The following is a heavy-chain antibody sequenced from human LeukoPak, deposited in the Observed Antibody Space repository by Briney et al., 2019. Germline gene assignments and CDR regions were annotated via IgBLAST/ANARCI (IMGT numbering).Heavy chain of an antibody. D-gene: IGHD1-26*01. CDR2: INPYSGAM. V-gene: IGHV1-2*04. Sequence: ASVKVSCKASGYTFTGYYIHWVRQAPGQGLEWMGWINPYSGAMNFAQRFQGWVTMTRDTSISTAYMELSRLRSDDTAVYYCATMGAKDRDYWGQGTLVTVSS. CDR1: GYTFTGYY. CDR3: ATMGAKDRDY. J-gene: IGHJ4*02.